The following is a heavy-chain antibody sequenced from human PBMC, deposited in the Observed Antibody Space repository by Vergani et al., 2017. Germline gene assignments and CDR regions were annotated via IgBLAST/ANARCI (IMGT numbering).Heavy chain of an antibody. Sequence: QVQLVQSGAEVKKPGASVKVSCKASGYTFTGYYMHWVRQAPGQGLEWMGWINPNSGGTNYAQKFQERVTITRDMSTSTAYMELSSLRSEDTAVYYCAAGRTTGTTNGFDPWGQGTLVTVSS. CDR2: INPNSGGT. D-gene: IGHD1-1*01. J-gene: IGHJ5*02. CDR1: GYTFTGYY. CDR3: AAGRTTGTTNGFDP. V-gene: IGHV1-2*02.